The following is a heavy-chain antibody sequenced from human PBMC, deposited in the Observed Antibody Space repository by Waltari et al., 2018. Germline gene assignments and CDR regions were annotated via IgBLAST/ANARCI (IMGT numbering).Heavy chain of an antibody. CDR3: ARDKRFLEWSQYNYYGMDV. V-gene: IGHV1-18*01. Sequence: QVQLVQSGAEVKKPGASVKVSCKASGYTFTSYGVSWVRQAPGQGLEWMGWISAYNGNTNYAQKLQGRVTMTTDTSTSTAYMELRSLRSDDTAVYYCARDKRFLEWSQYNYYGMDVWGQGTTVTVSS. CDR1: GYTFTSYG. CDR2: ISAYNGNT. J-gene: IGHJ6*02. D-gene: IGHD3-3*01.